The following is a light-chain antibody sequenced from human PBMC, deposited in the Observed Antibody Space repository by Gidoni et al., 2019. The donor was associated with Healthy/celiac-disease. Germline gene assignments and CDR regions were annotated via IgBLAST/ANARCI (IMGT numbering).Light chain of an antibody. CDR1: QSVSSN. CDR2: GAS. J-gene: IGKJ4*01. Sequence: EIVMTKSPATLSVSPGERATLSCSASQSVSSNLAWYQQKPGQAPRLLIYGASTRATGIPARFSGSGSWTEFTLTISSLQSEDFAVYYCQQYNNWPLTFGGGTKVEIK. V-gene: IGKV3-15*01. CDR3: QQYNNWPLT.